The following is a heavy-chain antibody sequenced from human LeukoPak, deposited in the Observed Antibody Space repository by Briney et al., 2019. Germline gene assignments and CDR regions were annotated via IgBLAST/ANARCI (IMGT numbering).Heavy chain of an antibody. D-gene: IGHD2-2*01. Sequence: SQTLSLTCTVSGGSISSGGYYWSWIRQPPGKGLEWIGYIYHSGSTYYNPSLKSRVTISVDRSKNQFSLKPSSVTAADTAVYYCARDLYCSSTSCPSGWFDPWGQGTLVTVSS. V-gene: IGHV4-30-2*01. J-gene: IGHJ5*02. CDR1: GGSISSGGYY. CDR2: IYHSGST. CDR3: ARDLYCSSTSCPSGWFDP.